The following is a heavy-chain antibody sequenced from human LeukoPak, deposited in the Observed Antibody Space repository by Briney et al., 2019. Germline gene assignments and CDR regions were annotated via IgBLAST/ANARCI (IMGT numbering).Heavy chain of an antibody. J-gene: IGHJ4*02. CDR1: GFTFSSYA. Sequence: GRSLRLPCAASGFTFSSYAMHWVRQAPGKGLEWVAVISYDGSNKYYADSVKGRFTISRDNSKNTLYLQMNSLRAEDTAVYYCARDLLLSLGYSSKGFDYWGQGTLVTVSS. V-gene: IGHV3-30-3*01. CDR3: ARDLLLSLGYSSKGFDY. CDR2: ISYDGSNK. D-gene: IGHD6-13*01.